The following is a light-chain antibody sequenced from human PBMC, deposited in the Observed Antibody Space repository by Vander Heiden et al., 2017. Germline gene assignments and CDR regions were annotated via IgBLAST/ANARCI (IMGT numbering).Light chain of an antibody. V-gene: IGLV2-8*01. J-gene: IGLJ3*02. CDR2: EVS. CDR3: SSYAGNNSVM. Sequence: PTYPPPTSRAPGTSVTISCIGTSSDVGGYKYVSWYQHHPGKAPKLIIYEVSERPSGVPDRFSGSKSGNTASLTVSGLQAEDDADYYCSSYAGNNSVMFGGGTELTV. CDR1: SSDVGGYKY.